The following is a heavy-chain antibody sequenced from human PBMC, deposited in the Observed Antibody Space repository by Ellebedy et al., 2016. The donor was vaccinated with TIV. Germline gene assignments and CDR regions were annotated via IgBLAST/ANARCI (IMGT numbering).Heavy chain of an antibody. CDR1: GFTLSSYA. CDR3: ARDSGRRRSWDNDN. V-gene: IGHV3-23*01. J-gene: IGHJ4*02. D-gene: IGHD3-10*01. CDR2: ISDVGGNK. Sequence: GESLKISCVPSGFTLSSYAMSWVRQAPGTGLEWVPTISDVGGNKHFPDSVKGRFTSSRDNSRNTVYLQMNNLRAEDTAVYYCARDSGRRRSWDNDNWGQGTLITVSS.